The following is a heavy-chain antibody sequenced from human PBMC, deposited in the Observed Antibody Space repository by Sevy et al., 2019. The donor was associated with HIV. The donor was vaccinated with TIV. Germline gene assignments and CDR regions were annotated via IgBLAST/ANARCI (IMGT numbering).Heavy chain of an antibody. CDR2: FDPEDGET. J-gene: IGHJ6*02. CDR1: GYTLTELS. Sequence: ASVKVSCKVSGYTLTELSMHWVRQAPGKGLEWMGGFDPEDGETIYAQKFQGRVTITEDTSTDTAYMELSSLRSEDTAVYYCATISPLSVAGTNQNYYYYGMDVWGQGTTVTVSS. D-gene: IGHD6-19*01. CDR3: ATISPLSVAGTNQNYYYYGMDV. V-gene: IGHV1-24*01.